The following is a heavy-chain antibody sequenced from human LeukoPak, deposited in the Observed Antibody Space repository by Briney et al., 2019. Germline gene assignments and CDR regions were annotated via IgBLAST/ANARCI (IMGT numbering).Heavy chain of an antibody. Sequence: APVEASCKPSRHPLNSHFIHRCRQAPGQRVGRRRIINPSAGTTSYAQKFHCRVTMTRDTSTNTVYMDLTSPTAEDTAVYYCATTDGGYCSRFYWGQGTLVTVSS. V-gene: IGHV1-46*02. CDR1: RHPLNSHF. CDR3: ATTDGGYCSRFY. D-gene: IGHD2-21*01. J-gene: IGHJ4*02. CDR2: INPSAGTT.